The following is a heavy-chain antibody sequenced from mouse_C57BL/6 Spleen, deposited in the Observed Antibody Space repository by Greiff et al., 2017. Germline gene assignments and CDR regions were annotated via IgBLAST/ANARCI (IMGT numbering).Heavy chain of an antibody. V-gene: IGHV1-22*01. CDR3: AIGIYSDWWFAY. Sequence: VQLQQSGPELVKPGASVKMSCKASGYTFTDYYMHWVKQSHGKSLEWIGDINPNNGGTSYNQKFKGKATLTVDKSSSTAYMELRSLTSEDSAVYYCAIGIYSDWWFAYWGQGTLVTVSS. D-gene: IGHD2-4*01. J-gene: IGHJ3*01. CDR2: INPNNGGT. CDR1: GYTFTDYY.